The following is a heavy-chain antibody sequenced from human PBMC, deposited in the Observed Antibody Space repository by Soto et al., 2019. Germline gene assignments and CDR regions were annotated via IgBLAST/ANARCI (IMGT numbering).Heavy chain of an antibody. CDR1: DFILSDAW. D-gene: IGHD3-22*01. J-gene: IGHJ4*02. V-gene: IGHV3-15*07. CDR3: ASYRDSIRLPPYGY. Sequence: EVQLEESGGGLIKPGESLTLSCAASDFILSDAWMKWVRQAPGKGLEWVGRIKSKAHGGTTDYAAPLKGSFTILRDDSKNTLYLQMNSLQTEDTAMYNFASYRDSIRLPPYGYRGQGALVTLST. CDR2: IKSKAHGGTT.